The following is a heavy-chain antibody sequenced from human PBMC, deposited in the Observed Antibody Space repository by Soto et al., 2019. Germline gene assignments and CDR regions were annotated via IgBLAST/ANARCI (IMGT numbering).Heavy chain of an antibody. CDR2: IYYSGST. CDR1: GGSISGYD. CDR3: ARQQWLVLNAFEI. Sequence: SETLSLTWTVFGGSISGYDCSWIRQPPGKGLEWIGYIYYSGSTNYNPSLKSRVTISVDTSKNRFSLKLSSVTAADTAVYYCARQQWLVLNAFEIWGQGTMVTGSS. D-gene: IGHD6-19*01. V-gene: IGHV4-59*01. J-gene: IGHJ3*02.